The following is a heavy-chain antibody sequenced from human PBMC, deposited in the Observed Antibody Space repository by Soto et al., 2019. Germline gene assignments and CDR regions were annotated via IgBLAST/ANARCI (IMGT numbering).Heavy chain of an antibody. V-gene: IGHV4-31*01. Sequence: PSDSLSLTSTVSCGSICSAGYAGSWIRQHPGKGLEWIGYIYYSGSTYYNPSLKSQVTISVDTSKNQFSLKLSSVTAADTAVYYCARDPSKDTTNRDAFDIWGQGTMVTVSS. D-gene: IGHD1-1*01. CDR1: CGSICSAGYA. CDR2: IYYSGST. J-gene: IGHJ3*02. CDR3: ARDPSKDTTNRDAFDI.